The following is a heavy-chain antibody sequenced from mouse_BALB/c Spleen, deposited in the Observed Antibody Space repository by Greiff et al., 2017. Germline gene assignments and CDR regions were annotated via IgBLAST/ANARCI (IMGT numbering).Heavy chain of an antibody. Sequence: EVMLVESGAELVRPGALVKLSCKASGFNIKDYYMHWVKQRPEQGLEWIGWIDPENGNTIYDPKFQGKASITADTSSNTAYLQLSSLTSEDTAVYYCAVTGTYVYYAMDYWGQGTSVTVSS. CDR1: GFNIKDYY. D-gene: IGHD4-1*01. CDR3: AVTGTYVYYAMDY. J-gene: IGHJ4*01. CDR2: IDPENGNT. V-gene: IGHV14-1*02.